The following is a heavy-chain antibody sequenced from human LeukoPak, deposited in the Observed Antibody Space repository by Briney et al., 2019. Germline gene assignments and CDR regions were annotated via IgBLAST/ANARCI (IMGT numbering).Heavy chain of an antibody. CDR1: GFTFSSYA. D-gene: IGHD6-13*01. CDR2: ISGGGGST. CDR3: AKRANSSSWYDNWFDP. J-gene: IGHJ5*02. Sequence: GGSLRLSCAASGFTFSSYAMSWVRQAPGKGLEWVSAISGGGGSTYYADSVKGRFTISRDNSKNTLYLQMNSLRAEDTAVYYCAKRANSSSWYDNWFDPWGQGTLVTVSS. V-gene: IGHV3-23*01.